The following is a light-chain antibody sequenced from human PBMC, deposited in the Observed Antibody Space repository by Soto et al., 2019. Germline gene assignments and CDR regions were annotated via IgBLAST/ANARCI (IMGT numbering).Light chain of an antibody. CDR2: GAS. CDR3: QQYGSSLIA. V-gene: IGKV3-20*01. Sequence: VLPRSRGTLSLSPGERATLSCRASQSVSSSYLAWYQQKPGQAPRLLIYGASSRATGIPDRFSGSGSGTDFSLAISSLGPEDLAVYYCQQYGSSLIAFGPRRLPEI. CDR1: QSVSSSY. J-gene: IGKJ5*01.